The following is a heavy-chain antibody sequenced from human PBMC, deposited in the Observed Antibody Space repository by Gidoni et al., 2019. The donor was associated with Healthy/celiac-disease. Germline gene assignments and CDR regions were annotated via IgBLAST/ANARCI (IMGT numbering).Heavy chain of an antibody. J-gene: IGHJ4*02. D-gene: IGHD5-12*01. CDR3: ARDGKSGYDWNYFDY. Sequence: QVQLVESGGGVVQPGRSLRLSCAASGFTFSSYGMHWVRQAPGKGLEWVAVIWYDGSNKYYADSVKGRFTISRDNSKNTLYLQMNSLRAEDTAVYYCARDGKSGYDWNYFDYWGQGTLVTVSS. CDR1: GFTFSSYG. CDR2: IWYDGSNK. V-gene: IGHV3-33*01.